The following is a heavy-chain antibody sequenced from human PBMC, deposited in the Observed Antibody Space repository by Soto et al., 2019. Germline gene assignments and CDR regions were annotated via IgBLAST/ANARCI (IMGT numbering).Heavy chain of an antibody. CDR3: ARPSGSYGDYAWSLKY. CDR1: GYPFTGYS. CDR2: ISAYSGDT. D-gene: IGHD4-17*01. J-gene: IGHJ4*02. V-gene: IGHV1-18*01. Sequence: QVQLVQSGAEVKKPGASVKVSCKASGYPFTGYSVGWVRQAPGQGLEWMGWISAYSGDTYYAQRFQDRLSMITDASTSTAYMELRSLRSDDTAVYYCARPSGSYGDYAWSLKYWGQGTLVTVSS.